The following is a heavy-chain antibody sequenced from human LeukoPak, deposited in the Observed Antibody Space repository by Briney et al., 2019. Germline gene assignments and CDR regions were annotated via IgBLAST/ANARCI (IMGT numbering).Heavy chain of an antibody. Sequence: SGTLSLTCTVSGGSISSGDYYWSWIRQPPGKGLEWIGYIYYSGSTYYNPSLKSRVTISVDTSKNQFSLKLSSVTAADTAVYCCARAVIGVRGVILSLYDAFDIWGQGTMVTVSS. J-gene: IGHJ3*02. V-gene: IGHV4-30-4*01. D-gene: IGHD3-10*01. CDR3: ARAVIGVRGVILSLYDAFDI. CDR1: GGSISSGDYY. CDR2: IYYSGST.